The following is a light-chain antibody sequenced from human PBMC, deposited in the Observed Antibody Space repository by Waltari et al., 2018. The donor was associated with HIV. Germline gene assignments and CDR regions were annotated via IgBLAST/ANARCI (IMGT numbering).Light chain of an antibody. CDR2: SNS. CDR3: AAWDDSLNGWV. CDR1: SSNIGSNT. V-gene: IGLV1-44*01. J-gene: IGLJ3*02. Sequence: QSVLTQPPSASGTPGQRVTNSCSGSSSNIGSNTVNWYQQLPGTAPKLLIYSNSQRPSGVPDRFSGSRSGTSASLAISGLQSEDEADYYCAAWDDSLNGWVFGGGTKLTVL.